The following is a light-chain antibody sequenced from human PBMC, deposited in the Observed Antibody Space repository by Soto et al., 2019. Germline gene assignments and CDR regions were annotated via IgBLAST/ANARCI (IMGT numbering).Light chain of an antibody. CDR1: NSDVESYNL. CDR2: EGT. Sequence: QSALPQPASVSGSPGQSITISCTGTNSDVESYNLVSWFRQHPGEAPKLIVYEGTKRPSGVSNRFSGSKSGNPASLTISGRQAEDEANYYCCSYAGTATVFGTGTKVTVL. V-gene: IGLV2-23*03. CDR3: CSYAGTATV. J-gene: IGLJ1*01.